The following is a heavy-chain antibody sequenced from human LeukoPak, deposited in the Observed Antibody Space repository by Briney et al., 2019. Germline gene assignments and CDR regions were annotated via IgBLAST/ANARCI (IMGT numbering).Heavy chain of an antibody. CDR3: ARRITRPGIYYYGMDV. V-gene: IGHV3-48*02. Sequence: GGSLRLSCAASGFTFSSYSMNWVRQAPGKGLEWLSYISSSSSTIYYADSVKGRFTISRDNAKNSLYLQMNSLRDEDTAVYYCARRITRPGIYYYGMDVWGQGTTVTVSS. CDR1: GFTFSSYS. J-gene: IGHJ6*02. CDR2: ISSSSSTI. D-gene: IGHD3-10*01.